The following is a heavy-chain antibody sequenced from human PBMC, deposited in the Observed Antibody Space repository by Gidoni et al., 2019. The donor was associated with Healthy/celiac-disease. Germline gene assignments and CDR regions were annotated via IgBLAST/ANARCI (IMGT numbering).Heavy chain of an antibody. V-gene: IGHV3-11*06. CDR1: GFTFSDYY. J-gene: IGHJ4*02. D-gene: IGHD3-22*01. CDR2: ISSSSSYT. Sequence: QVQLVESGGGLVKPGGSLRLSCAASGFTFSDYYMSWIRQAPGKGLEWVSYISSSSSYTNYADSVKGRFTISRDNAKNSLYLQMNSLRAEDTAVYYCARELVVNFRYYFDYWGQGTLVTVSS. CDR3: ARELVVNFRYYFDY.